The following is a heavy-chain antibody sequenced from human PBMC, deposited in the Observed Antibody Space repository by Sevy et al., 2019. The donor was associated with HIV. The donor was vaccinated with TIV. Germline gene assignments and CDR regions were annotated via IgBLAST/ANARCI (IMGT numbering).Heavy chain of an antibody. V-gene: IGHV3-15*01. Sequence: GGSLRLSYAASGFTFSNAWMIWVRQAPGKGLEWVGRIKSKTDGGTTDYAAPVKGRFTISRDDSKNTLYLQMNSLKTEDTAVYYCTTDLLEWELSCGFCFDYWGQGTLVTVSS. CDR2: IKSKTDGGTT. CDR1: GFTFSNAW. CDR3: TTDLLEWELSCGFCFDY. J-gene: IGHJ4*02. D-gene: IGHD1-26*01.